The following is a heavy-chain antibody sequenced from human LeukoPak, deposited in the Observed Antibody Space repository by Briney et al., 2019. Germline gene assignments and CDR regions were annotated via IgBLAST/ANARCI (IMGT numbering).Heavy chain of an antibody. J-gene: IGHJ3*02. V-gene: IGHV1-2*02. D-gene: IGHD3-22*01. CDR2: INPNSGGT. Sequence: ASVKVSCKASGYTFTGYYMHWVRQAPGQGLEWMGWINPNSGGTNYAQKFQGRVTMTRDTSISTAYMELSSLRSEDTAVYYCARVPPRNYYDSSGYTEHAFDIWGQGTMVTVSS. CDR1: GYTFTGYY. CDR3: ARVPPRNYYDSSGYTEHAFDI.